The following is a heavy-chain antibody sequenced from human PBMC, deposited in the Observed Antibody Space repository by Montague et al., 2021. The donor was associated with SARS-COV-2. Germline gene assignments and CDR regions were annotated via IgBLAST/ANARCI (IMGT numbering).Heavy chain of an antibody. V-gene: IGHV3-7*03. Sequence: SLRLSCATSGFIFTYYRMNWVRQAPGKGLEWVSYIKLDSSEEYYIDSVKGRFTVSRDNAKNSLYLQMNSLRVEDTAVYYCVRATRDFDVWGDGTTVAVSS. CDR2: IKLDSSEE. J-gene: IGHJ6*04. CDR1: GFIFTYYR. CDR3: VRATRDFDV.